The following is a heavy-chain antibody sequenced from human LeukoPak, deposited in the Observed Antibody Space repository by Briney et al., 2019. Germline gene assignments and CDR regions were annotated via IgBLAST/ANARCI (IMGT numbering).Heavy chain of an antibody. Sequence: SETLSLTCTVSGGSISGHYWTWIRQPPGKGLEWIGYIYYTGATSYNPSLKSRVTISVDTSKNQFSLKLTSVTAADTAVYYCAKYGGSGWVIDYWGQGTLVTVSS. CDR3: AKYGGSGWVIDY. V-gene: IGHV4-59*08. CDR1: GGSISGHY. J-gene: IGHJ4*02. D-gene: IGHD6-19*01. CDR2: IYYTGAT.